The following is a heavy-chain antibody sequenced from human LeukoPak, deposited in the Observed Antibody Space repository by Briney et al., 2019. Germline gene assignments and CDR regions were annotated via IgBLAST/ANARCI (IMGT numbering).Heavy chain of an antibody. CDR3: ARRGSYSLFDY. V-gene: IGHV3-7*01. Sequence: GGSLRLSCEASGFTFSSYWMSWVRRAPGKGLEWVANMKQDGSEIYYVGSVRGRFTISRDNAKNSLYLQMNSLRAEDTAVYYCARRGSYSLFDYWGPGTLVTVSS. D-gene: IGHD1-26*01. J-gene: IGHJ4*02. CDR2: MKQDGSEI. CDR1: GFTFSSYW.